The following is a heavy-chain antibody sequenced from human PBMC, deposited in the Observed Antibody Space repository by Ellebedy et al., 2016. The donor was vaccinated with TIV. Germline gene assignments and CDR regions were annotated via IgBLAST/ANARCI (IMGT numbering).Heavy chain of an antibody. Sequence: ASVKVSXXASGYTFTGYYIHWVRQAPGQGLEWMGWINPDSGGTNSAQNFQDRLTMTRDTSISTAYMELSRLRSDDTAIYYCARHSGSEVAFDIWGQGTMVTVSS. CDR2: INPDSGGT. V-gene: IGHV1-2*02. CDR1: GYTFTGYY. J-gene: IGHJ3*02. CDR3: ARHSGSEVAFDI. D-gene: IGHD1-26*01.